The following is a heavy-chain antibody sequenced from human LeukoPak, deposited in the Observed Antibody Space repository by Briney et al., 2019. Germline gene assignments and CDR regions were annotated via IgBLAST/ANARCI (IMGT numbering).Heavy chain of an antibody. CDR1: GYSFTSYW. CDR2: IYPGDSDT. Sequence: GESLKISCKGSGYSFTSYWIGWVRQMPGKGLEWMGIIYPGDSDTRYSQSFKGQVTISADKSISPAYLQWSSLKASDTAMYYCASPLYSGSYWLDYWGQGTLVTVSS. V-gene: IGHV5-51*01. J-gene: IGHJ4*02. CDR3: ASPLYSGSYWLDY. D-gene: IGHD1-26*01.